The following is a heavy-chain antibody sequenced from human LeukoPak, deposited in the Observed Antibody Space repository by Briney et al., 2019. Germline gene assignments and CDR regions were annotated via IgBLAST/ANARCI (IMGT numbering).Heavy chain of an antibody. CDR2: INPNSGGT. CDR3: ARDIRRGSPDC. CDR1: GYTFTGYY. V-gene: IGHV1-2*04. J-gene: IGHJ4*02. D-gene: IGHD5-12*01. Sequence: ASVKVSCKASGYTFTGYYMHWVRQAPGQGLEWMGWINPNSGGTNYAQKFQGWVTMTRDTSISTAYMELSSLRFDDTAVYYCARDIRRGSPDCWGQGTLVTVSS.